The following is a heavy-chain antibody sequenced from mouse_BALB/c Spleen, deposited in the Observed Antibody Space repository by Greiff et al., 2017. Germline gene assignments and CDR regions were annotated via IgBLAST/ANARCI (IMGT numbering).Heavy chain of an antibody. J-gene: IGHJ4*01. CDR2: INPSNGGT. V-gene: IGHV1S81*02. CDR3: TNNWAYAMDY. D-gene: IGHD4-1*01. Sequence: VQLQQPGAELVKPGASVKLSCKASGYTFTSYYMYWVKQRPGQGLEWIGEINPSNGGTNFNEKFKSKATLTVDKASSTAYMQLSSLTSEDSAVYYCTNNWAYAMDYWGQGTSVTVSS. CDR1: GYTFTSYY.